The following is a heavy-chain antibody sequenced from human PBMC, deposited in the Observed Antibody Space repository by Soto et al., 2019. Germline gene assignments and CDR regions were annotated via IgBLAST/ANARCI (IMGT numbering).Heavy chain of an antibody. J-gene: IGHJ5*02. Sequence: GESLKISCKGSGFGFDITWLAWLRQVPGKGLEWVGIIYPGDSDTRYSPSLEGRVTLSVDKTITTAYLHLTRLKESDTGTYYCAKFQRYFDRTGYLDAWGQGTPVTVSS. CDR2: IYPGDSDT. D-gene: IGHD3-9*01. V-gene: IGHV5-51*01. CDR1: GFGFDITW. CDR3: AKFQRYFDRTGYLDA.